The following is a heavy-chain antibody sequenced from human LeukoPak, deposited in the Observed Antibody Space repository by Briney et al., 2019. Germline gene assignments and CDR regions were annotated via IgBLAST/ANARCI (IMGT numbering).Heavy chain of an antibody. J-gene: IGHJ3*02. CDR2: MNPNSGNT. CDR1: GYTFTSYD. CDR3: ARQAAAAGNDAFDI. D-gene: IGHD6-13*01. V-gene: IGHV1-8*01. Sequence: ASVKVSCKASGYTFTSYDINWVRQATGQGLEWMGWMNPNSGNTGYAQKFQGRVTMTRNTSISTAYMELSSLRSEDTAVYYCARQAAAAGNDAFDIWDQGTMVTVSS.